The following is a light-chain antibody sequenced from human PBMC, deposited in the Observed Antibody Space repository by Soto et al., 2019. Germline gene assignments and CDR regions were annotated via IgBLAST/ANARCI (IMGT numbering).Light chain of an antibody. V-gene: IGKV1-9*01. Sequence: DIPLTQSPSFLSASVGDRVTITCRASQGISSYLAWYQQKPGKAPKLLIYAASTLQSGVPSRFSGSGSGTEFPLTISSLQPEDFATYYCQQLNSYRTFGQGTKVEIK. CDR1: QGISSY. J-gene: IGKJ1*01. CDR3: QQLNSYRT. CDR2: AAS.